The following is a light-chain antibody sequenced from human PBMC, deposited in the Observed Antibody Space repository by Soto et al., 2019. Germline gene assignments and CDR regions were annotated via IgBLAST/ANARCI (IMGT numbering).Light chain of an antibody. CDR1: SSDVGGHNY. J-gene: IGLJ3*02. Sequence: QSALTQPASVSGSPGLSITISCTGTSSDVGGHNYVSWYQQHPGKAPKLMIYEVSNRPSGVSNRFSGSKSGNTASLTISGLHAEDEADYYCSSFTTSHTWVFGGGTKVTVL. CDR2: EVS. V-gene: IGLV2-14*01. CDR3: SSFTTSHTWV.